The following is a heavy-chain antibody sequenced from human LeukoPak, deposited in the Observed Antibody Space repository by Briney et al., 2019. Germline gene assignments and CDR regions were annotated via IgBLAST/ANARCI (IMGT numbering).Heavy chain of an antibody. V-gene: IGHV3-30*18. D-gene: IGHD3-22*01. CDR1: GFTFSSYG. Sequence: GRSLRLSCAASGFTFSSYGMHWVRQAPGKGLEWVAVISYDGSNKYYADSVKGRFTISRDNSKNTLYLQMNSLRAEDTAVYYCAKVPRGGSGYYYFDYWGQGTLVTVSS. CDR3: AKVPRGGSGYYYFDY. J-gene: IGHJ4*02. CDR2: ISYDGSNK.